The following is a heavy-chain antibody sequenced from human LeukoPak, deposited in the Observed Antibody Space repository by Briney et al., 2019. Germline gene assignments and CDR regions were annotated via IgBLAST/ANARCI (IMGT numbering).Heavy chain of an antibody. Sequence: SEILSLTCTVSGGSMSSYYWSWIRQPPGKGLEWIGYIYYSGSTNYNPSLKSRVTISVDTSKNQFSLKVRSVTAADTAVYYCAREGTARYYHGMDVWGQGITVTVSS. CDR2: IYYSGST. J-gene: IGHJ6*02. D-gene: IGHD6-6*01. CDR1: GGSMSSYY. CDR3: AREGTARYYHGMDV. V-gene: IGHV4-59*01.